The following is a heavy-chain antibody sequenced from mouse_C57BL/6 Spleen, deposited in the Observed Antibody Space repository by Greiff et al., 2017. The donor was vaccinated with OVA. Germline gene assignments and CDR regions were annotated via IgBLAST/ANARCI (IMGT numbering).Heavy chain of an antibody. D-gene: IGHD1-1*01. J-gene: IGHJ4*01. V-gene: IGHV1-64*01. CDR2: IHPNSGST. CDR3: ARGITTVVAYYYAMDY. Sequence: QVQLQQSGAELVKPGASVKLSCKASGYTFTSYWMHWVKQRPGQGLEWIGMIHPNSGSTNYNEKFKSKATLTVDKSSSTAYMQLSSLTSEDSAVYYCARGITTVVAYYYAMDYWGQGTSVTVSS. CDR1: GYTFTSYW.